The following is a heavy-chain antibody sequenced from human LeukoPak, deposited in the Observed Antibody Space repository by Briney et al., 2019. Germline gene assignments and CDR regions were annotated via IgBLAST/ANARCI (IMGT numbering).Heavy chain of an antibody. CDR1: GDSINSSPYY. Sequence: SETLSLTRTVSGDSINSSPYYWGWIRQPPGKGLEWLGSFHHSGHTYYNPSLNSRLTISVDTSKNRLSLNLNSVTATDTAVYYCARLGFTMILVATTWGQGTLVTVSS. V-gene: IGHV4-39*01. CDR2: FHHSGHT. CDR3: ARLGFTMILVATT. J-gene: IGHJ4*02. D-gene: IGHD3-22*01.